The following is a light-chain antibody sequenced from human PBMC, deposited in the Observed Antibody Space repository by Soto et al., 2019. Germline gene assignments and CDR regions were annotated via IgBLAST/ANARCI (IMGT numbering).Light chain of an antibody. J-gene: IGKJ2*01. Sequence: DIQMTQSPSSLSASVGDRVTITCRASQTISTYLNWYQQKPGKAPKLLVSAASSLQSGVPSRFGGTGSGTDFTLRISSLQPEDIATYYCQQSYSAPYIFGQGTKLEIK. V-gene: IGKV1-39*01. CDR2: AAS. CDR1: QTISTY. CDR3: QQSYSAPYI.